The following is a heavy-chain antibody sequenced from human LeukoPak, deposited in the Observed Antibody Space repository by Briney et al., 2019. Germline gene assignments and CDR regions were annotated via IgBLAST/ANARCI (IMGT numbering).Heavy chain of an antibody. CDR2: ISGSGGSS. Sequence: GGSLRLSCAASGFTFSEYAMSWVRQAPGKGLEWVSGISGSGGSSNYADSVKGRFTISRDNAKNSLYLQMNSLRAEDTAVYYCARVSRVGATTGAFDIWGQGTMVTVSS. D-gene: IGHD1-26*01. V-gene: IGHV3-23*01. CDR1: GFTFSEYA. CDR3: ARVSRVGATTGAFDI. J-gene: IGHJ3*02.